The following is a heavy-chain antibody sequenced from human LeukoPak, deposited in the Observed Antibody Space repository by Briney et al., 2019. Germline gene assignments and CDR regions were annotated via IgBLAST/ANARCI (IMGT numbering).Heavy chain of an antibody. V-gene: IGHV3-48*01. CDR2: ISSSSSTI. Sequence: GGSLRLSCAASGFTFSSYSMNWVRQAPGKGLEWVSYISSSSSTIYYADSVKGRFTISRDNSKNTLYLQMNSLRAEDTAVYYCARTYYYGSGSYYGPYDYWGQGTQVTVSS. J-gene: IGHJ4*02. D-gene: IGHD3-10*01. CDR1: GFTFSSYS. CDR3: ARTYYYGSGSYYGPYDY.